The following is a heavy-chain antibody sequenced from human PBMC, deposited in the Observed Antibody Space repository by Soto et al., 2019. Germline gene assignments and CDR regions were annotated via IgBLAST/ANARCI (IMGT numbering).Heavy chain of an antibody. CDR2: IYYSAST. D-gene: IGHD3-16*01. Sequence: ETLSLTCTVSGDSISSYYWSWIRQPPGKGLEWIGYIYYSASTNYNPSLKSRVTISVDTSKNQFSLKLSSVTAADTAVYYCARDIRVGGFDYWGQGTLVTVSS. V-gene: IGHV4-59*01. CDR3: ARDIRVGGFDY. CDR1: GDSISSYY. J-gene: IGHJ4*02.